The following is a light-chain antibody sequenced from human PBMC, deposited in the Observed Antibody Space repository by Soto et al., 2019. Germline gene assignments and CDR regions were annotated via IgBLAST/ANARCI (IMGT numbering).Light chain of an antibody. CDR2: GTS. CDR3: QQYGNSIYT. Sequence: EMVLTQSPGTLSLSPGERATLSCRASQSVSSSYLAWYQQKPGQAPRLLIYGTSTRATGIPDRFSGSGSGTDFTLTISRLEPEDFAVYYCQQYGNSIYTFCQGTKLEIK. J-gene: IGKJ2*01. CDR1: QSVSSSY. V-gene: IGKV3-20*01.